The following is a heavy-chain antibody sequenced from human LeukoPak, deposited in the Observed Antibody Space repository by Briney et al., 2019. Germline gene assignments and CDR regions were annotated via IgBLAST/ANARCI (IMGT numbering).Heavy chain of an antibody. Sequence: GGSLRLSCEASGFIFSNYWMSWVRQAPGKGPEWVANMKQDGSEKFYMDSVKGRFTISRDNSKNTLYLQMNSLRAEDTAIYYCATVQYALLPGYLNQMEVWGKGTTVTISS. V-gene: IGHV3-7*03. D-gene: IGHD3-9*01. CDR2: MKQDGSEK. J-gene: IGHJ6*04. CDR3: ATVQYALLPGYLNQMEV. CDR1: GFIFSNYW.